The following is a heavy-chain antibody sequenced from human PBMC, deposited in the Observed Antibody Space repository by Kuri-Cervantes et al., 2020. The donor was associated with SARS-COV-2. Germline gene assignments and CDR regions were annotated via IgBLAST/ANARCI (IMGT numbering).Heavy chain of an antibody. V-gene: IGHV3-74*01. CDR1: GFVFSKHC. J-gene: IGHJ6*03. Sequence: GGSLRLSCAVSGFVFSKHCTHWDRQVPGKGMVWVSEISSDGTKTNYVDSVRGRFTISRDNSKNTLYLQMNSLRAEDTAVYYCARDGKYYDFWSGYLPTIPTHYYYYMDVWGKGTTVTVSS. CDR2: ISSDGTKT. D-gene: IGHD3-3*01. CDR3: ARDGKYYDFWSGYLPTIPTHYYYYMDV.